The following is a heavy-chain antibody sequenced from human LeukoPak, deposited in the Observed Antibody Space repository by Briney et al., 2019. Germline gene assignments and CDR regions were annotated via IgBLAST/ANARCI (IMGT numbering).Heavy chain of an antibody. Sequence: GGSLRLSCATSGFTFTTYWMNWVRQAPGKGLEWVSSISSSSSYIYYADSVKGRFTISRDNAKNSLYLQMNSLRAEDTAVYYCARDGPYYGGNSSYWGQGTLVTVSS. D-gene: IGHD4-23*01. CDR3: ARDGPYYGGNSSY. CDR1: GFTFTTYW. J-gene: IGHJ4*02. CDR2: ISSSSSYI. V-gene: IGHV3-21*01.